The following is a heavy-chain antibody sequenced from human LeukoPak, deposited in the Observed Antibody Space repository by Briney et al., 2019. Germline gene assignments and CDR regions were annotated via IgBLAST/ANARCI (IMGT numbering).Heavy chain of an antibody. V-gene: IGHV3-74*01. CDR2: INSDGSST. Sequence: PGGSLRLSCAASGFTFSSYWMHWVRQAPGKGLVWVSRINSDGSSTSYADSVKGRFTISRDNAKNTLYLQMNSLRAEDTAVYYCARVGRWLQLSYYYYYGMDVWGQGTTVTVS. J-gene: IGHJ6*02. D-gene: IGHD5-24*01. CDR3: ARVGRWLQLSYYYYYGMDV. CDR1: GFTFSSYW.